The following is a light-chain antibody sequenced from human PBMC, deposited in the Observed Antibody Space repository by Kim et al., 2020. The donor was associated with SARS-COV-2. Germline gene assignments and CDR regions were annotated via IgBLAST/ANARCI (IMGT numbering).Light chain of an antibody. Sequence: ALLQTFTITCQGDILTSYYARWYQQRPGQAPVNVVYGKNNRPSGIPDRFSCSNSGTTASLTITGAQAEDEADYYCNSRDSSGDHYVFGTGTKVTVL. CDR1: ILTSYY. CDR3: NSRDSSGDHYV. V-gene: IGLV3-19*01. CDR2: GKN. J-gene: IGLJ1*01.